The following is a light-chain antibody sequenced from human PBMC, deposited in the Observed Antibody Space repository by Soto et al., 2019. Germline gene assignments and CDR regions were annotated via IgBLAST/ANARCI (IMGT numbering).Light chain of an antibody. CDR2: EVS. CDR3: CSYAGSSTFGVV. CDR1: SSDVGSYKL. V-gene: IGLV2-23*02. J-gene: IGLJ2*01. Sequence: QSVLTQPASVSGSPGQSITISCTGTSSDVGSYKLVSWYQQHPGKAPKLMIYEVSQRPSGVSNRFSGSKSGNTASLTISGLQAEDEADYYCCSYAGSSTFGVVFGGGTKLTVL.